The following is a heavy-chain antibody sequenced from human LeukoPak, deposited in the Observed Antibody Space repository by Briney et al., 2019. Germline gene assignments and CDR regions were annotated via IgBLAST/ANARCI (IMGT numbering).Heavy chain of an antibody. CDR2: ISWNSGSI. D-gene: IGHD6-13*01. Sequence: GRSLRLSCAASGFTFDDYAMHWVRQAPGKGLEWVSGISWNSGSIGYADPVKGRFTISRDNAKNSLYLQMNSLRAEDTAFYYCAKDSGSWYTKGLDYWGQGTLVTVSS. CDR3: AKDSGSWYTKGLDY. J-gene: IGHJ4*02. V-gene: IGHV3-9*01. CDR1: GFTFDDYA.